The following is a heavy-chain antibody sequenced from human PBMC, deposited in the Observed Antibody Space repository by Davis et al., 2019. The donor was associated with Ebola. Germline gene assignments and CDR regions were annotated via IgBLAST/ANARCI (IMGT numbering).Heavy chain of an antibody. CDR1: GFTFSSYS. CDR3: ARDNAEYYDFWSGYQPDNWFDP. V-gene: IGHV3-48*02. CDR2: ISSSSSTI. Sequence: PGGSLRLSCAASGFTFSSYSMNWVRQAPGKGLEWVSYISSSSSTIYYADSVKGRFTISRDNAKNSLYLQMNSLRDEDTAVYYCARDNAEYYDFWSGYQPDNWFDPWGQGTLVTVSS. J-gene: IGHJ5*02. D-gene: IGHD3-3*01.